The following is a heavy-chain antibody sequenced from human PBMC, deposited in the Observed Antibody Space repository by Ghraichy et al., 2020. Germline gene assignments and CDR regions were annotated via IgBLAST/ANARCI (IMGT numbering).Heavy chain of an antibody. CDR2: IYYSGST. D-gene: IGHD3-3*01. Sequence: SETLSLTCTVSGGSISSYYWSWIRQPPGKGLEWIGYIYYSGSTNYNPSLKSRVTISVDTSKNQFSLKLSSVTAADTAVYYCAGGASGYAPLIDYWGQGTLVTVSS. V-gene: IGHV4-59*01. CDR1: GGSISSYY. CDR3: AGGASGYAPLIDY. J-gene: IGHJ4*02.